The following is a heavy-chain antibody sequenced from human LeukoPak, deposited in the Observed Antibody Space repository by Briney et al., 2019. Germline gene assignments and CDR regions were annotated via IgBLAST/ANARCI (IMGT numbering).Heavy chain of an antibody. CDR2: IYYGGST. Sequence: SETLSLTCTVSGGSISSGGYYRSWIRQPPGKGLEWIGSIYYGGSTYYNSSLKSRVTISVDISKNQFSLKVSPVTAADTAVYYCARDAGHQLSRRNYYAMDVWGQGTLVTVSS. D-gene: IGHD2-2*01. CDR1: GGSISSGGYY. J-gene: IGHJ6*02. CDR3: ARDAGHQLSRRNYYAMDV. V-gene: IGHV4-39*07.